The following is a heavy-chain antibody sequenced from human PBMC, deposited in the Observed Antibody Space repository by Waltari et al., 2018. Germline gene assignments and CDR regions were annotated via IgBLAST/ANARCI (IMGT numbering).Heavy chain of an antibody. CDR2: IKQDGSEK. V-gene: IGHV3-7*04. J-gene: IGHJ3*02. D-gene: IGHD2-21*01. CDR3: ARGLWAFDI. CDR1: GFTFSSYW. Sequence: EVQLVESGGGLVQPGGSLRLSCAASGFTFSSYWMSWVRKAPGEGVEWVANIKQDGSEKYYVDSVKGRFTISRDNAKNSLYLQMNSLRAEDTAVYYCARGLWAFDIWGQGTMVIVSS.